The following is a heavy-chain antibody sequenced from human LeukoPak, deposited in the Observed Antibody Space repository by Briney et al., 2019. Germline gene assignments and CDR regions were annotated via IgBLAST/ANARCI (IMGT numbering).Heavy chain of an antibody. Sequence: PGGSLRLSCAASGFTFSSYGMHWVRQAPGKGLEWVANIKQDGSEKYYVDSVKGRFTISRDNAKNSLYLQMNSLRAEDTAVYYCARTHALSTYYYGSGSYSLFDYWGQGTLVTVSS. J-gene: IGHJ4*02. CDR1: GFTFSSYG. V-gene: IGHV3-7*03. CDR2: IKQDGSEK. CDR3: ARTHALSTYYYGSGSYSLFDY. D-gene: IGHD3-10*01.